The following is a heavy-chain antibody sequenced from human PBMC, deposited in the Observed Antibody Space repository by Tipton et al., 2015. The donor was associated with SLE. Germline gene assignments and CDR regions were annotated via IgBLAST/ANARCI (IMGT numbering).Heavy chain of an antibody. J-gene: IGHJ4*02. V-gene: IGHV3-30*02. CDR2: IRYDGSNK. D-gene: IGHD4-11*01. Sequence: GSLRLSCAASGFTFSSYGMHWVRQAPGKGLEWVAFIRYDGSNKYYADSVKGRFTISRDNSKNTLYLQMNSLRAEDTAVYYCAKVAVTTRVDYWGQGTLVTVSS. CDR1: GFTFSSYG. CDR3: AKVAVTTRVDY.